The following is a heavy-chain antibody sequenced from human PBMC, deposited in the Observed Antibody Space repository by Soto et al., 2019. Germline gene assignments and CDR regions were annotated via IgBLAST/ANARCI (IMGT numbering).Heavy chain of an antibody. Sequence: QVQLVQSGAEVKQPGASVKVSCKTSGYTFTGYGITWVRQAPGQGLAWMGWISASNGNTNYAQKVQGRVTMTTDTPTSTAYLELRRLGSDDTAMYYCARDGPVAGTEDLDYWGQGTLVTVSS. V-gene: IGHV1-18*01. CDR3: ARDGPVAGTEDLDY. CDR2: ISASNGNT. D-gene: IGHD6-19*01. CDR1: GYTFTGYG. J-gene: IGHJ4*02.